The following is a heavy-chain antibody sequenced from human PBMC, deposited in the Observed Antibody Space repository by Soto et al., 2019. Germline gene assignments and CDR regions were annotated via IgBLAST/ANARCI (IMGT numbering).Heavy chain of an antibody. CDR1: GDSVSHNH. D-gene: IGHD2-21*01. V-gene: IGHV4-59*02. Sequence: QVQLQESGPGLVKPSETLSLTCTVSGDSVSHNHWGWIRQSPEKGLEWIGYTYENGRTNYSPSFCSRVTISPDTSRNQFSVNLTSVTDADTAVYYCTRLLCGDHFDYWGQGTLVTVSS. CDR2: TYENGRT. J-gene: IGHJ4*02. CDR3: TRLLCGDHFDY.